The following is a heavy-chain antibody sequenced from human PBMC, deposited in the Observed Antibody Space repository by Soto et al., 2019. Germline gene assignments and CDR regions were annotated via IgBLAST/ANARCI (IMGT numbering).Heavy chain of an antibody. J-gene: IGHJ4*02. CDR2: ISGSGGST. Sequence: GGSLRLSCAASGCTFSSYAMSWVRQAPGKGLEWVSAISGSGGSTYYADSVKGRFTISRDNSKNTLYLQMNSLRAEDTAVYYCAKLGDTMIVVVSLFDYWGQGTLVTVSS. CDR1: GCTFSSYA. CDR3: AKLGDTMIVVVSLFDY. D-gene: IGHD3-22*01. V-gene: IGHV3-23*01.